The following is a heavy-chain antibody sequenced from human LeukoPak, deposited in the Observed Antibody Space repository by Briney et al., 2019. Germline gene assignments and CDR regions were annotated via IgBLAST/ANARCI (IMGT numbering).Heavy chain of an antibody. D-gene: IGHD1-1*01. CDR1: GYTFTKYG. CDR3: ARDPGWNEAPKWFHP. Sequence: ALVKVSCKASGYTFTKYGISWVRQAPGQGLDWMGWVSDDNGNTNYAQNLQGRVTMTTDTSTSTAYIERKSLRSDDTAVYYCARDPGWNEAPKWFHPWGQGTLVTVSS. J-gene: IGHJ5*02. CDR2: VSDDNGNT. V-gene: IGHV1-18*01.